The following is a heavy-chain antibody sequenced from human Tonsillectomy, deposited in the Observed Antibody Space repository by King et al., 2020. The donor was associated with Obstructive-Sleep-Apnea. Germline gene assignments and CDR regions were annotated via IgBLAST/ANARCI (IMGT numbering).Heavy chain of an antibody. J-gene: IGHJ4*02. CDR3: VRGWGPHYFDY. Sequence: DVQLVESGGALVQPGGFLRLSCGASGFIASSKYMSLVRQAPGKGLEWVAVIYSGFSKSYADSVNGRFTISRDISKNTVYLQMNSLRGEDTAVYYCVRGWGPHYFDYWGQGTLATVSS. V-gene: IGHV3-66*01. CDR2: IYSGFSK. CDR1: GFIASSKY. D-gene: IGHD3-16*01.